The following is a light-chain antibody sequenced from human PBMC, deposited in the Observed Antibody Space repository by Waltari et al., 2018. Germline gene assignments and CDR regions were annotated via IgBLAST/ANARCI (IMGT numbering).Light chain of an antibody. CDR2: KSS. J-gene: IGKJ3*01. Sequence: DIQMTQSPSTLSTFVGDSVTITCRASQNTNICLAWYQQKTGKAPRLLIYKSSILQSGVPSRFSGSASGTEFNLTISSLQPDDFATYYCQHYNTYPFTFGPGTKVDIK. V-gene: IGKV1-5*03. CDR1: QNTNIC. CDR3: QHYNTYPFT.